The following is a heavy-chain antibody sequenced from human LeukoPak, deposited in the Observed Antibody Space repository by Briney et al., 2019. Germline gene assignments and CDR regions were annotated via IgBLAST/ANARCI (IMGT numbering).Heavy chain of an antibody. CDR2: IYYGGSA. CDR3: ARVYSYGYNRYFDF. Sequence: PSKTLSLTCTVSGGSISSSSYYWGWIRQPPGKGLEWIGSIYYGGSAYYNPSLKSRVTISVDTSKNQFSLKLSSVTAADTAVYYCARVYSYGYNRYFDFWGQGTLVTVSS. J-gene: IGHJ4*02. D-gene: IGHD5-18*01. CDR1: GGSISSSSYY. V-gene: IGHV4-39*07.